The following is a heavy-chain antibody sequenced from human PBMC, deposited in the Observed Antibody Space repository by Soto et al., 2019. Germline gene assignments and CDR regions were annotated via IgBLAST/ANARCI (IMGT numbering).Heavy chain of an antibody. D-gene: IGHD6-19*01. V-gene: IGHV3-9*01. J-gene: IGHJ3*02. CDR1: GFTFDDYA. CDR2: ISWNSGSI. CDR3: AKDIPVAGPMGGAFDI. Sequence: GGSLRLSCAASGFTFDDYAMHWVRQAPGKGLEWVSGISWNSGSIGYADSVKGRFTISRDNAKNSLYLQMNSLRAEDTALYYCAKDIPVAGPMGGAFDIWGQGTMVTVSS.